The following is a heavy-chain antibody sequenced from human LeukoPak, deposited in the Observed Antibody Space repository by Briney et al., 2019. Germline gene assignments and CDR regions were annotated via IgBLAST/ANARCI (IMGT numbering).Heavy chain of an antibody. V-gene: IGHV3-7*01. Sequence: PGGSLRLSCAASGFTFSSYWMSWVRQAPGKGLEWVASKKQDESEKYYVDCVKGRFAISRDNTKNSLYLRMNSLRAEDTAVYYCARDDTVTTRVGFIDWGQGTLVTVS. J-gene: IGHJ4*02. CDR3: ARDDTVTTRVGFID. D-gene: IGHD4-17*01. CDR1: GFTFSSYW. CDR2: KKQDESEK.